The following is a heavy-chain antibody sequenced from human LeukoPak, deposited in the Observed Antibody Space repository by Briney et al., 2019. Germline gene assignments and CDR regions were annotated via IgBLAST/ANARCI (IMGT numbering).Heavy chain of an antibody. CDR1: GYTFTGYY. J-gene: IGHJ5*02. CDR2: INPNSGGT. V-gene: IGHV1-2*02. CDR3: ARGGRVPAAMSWFDP. Sequence: GASVKVSCTASGYTFTGYYIHWVRQAPGQGLEWMGWINPNSGGTNYAQKFQDRVTMTRDTSISTAYMELSRLRSDDTAVYYCARGGRVPAAMSWFDPWGQGTLVTVSS. D-gene: IGHD2-2*01.